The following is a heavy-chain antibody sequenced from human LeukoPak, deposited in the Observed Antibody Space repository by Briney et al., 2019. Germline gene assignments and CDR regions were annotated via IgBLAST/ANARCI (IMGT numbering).Heavy chain of an antibody. J-gene: IGHJ4*02. V-gene: IGHV3-53*01. CDR1: GFTVSSNY. D-gene: IGHD1-26*01. CDR2: IYSGGST. CDR3: ARDSRVVGATAY. Sequence: GGSLRLSCAASGFTVSSNYMSWVRQAPGRGLEWVSVIYSGGSTYYADSVKGRFTISRDNSKNTLYLQMNSLRAEDTAVYYCARDSRVVGATAYWGQGTLVTVSS.